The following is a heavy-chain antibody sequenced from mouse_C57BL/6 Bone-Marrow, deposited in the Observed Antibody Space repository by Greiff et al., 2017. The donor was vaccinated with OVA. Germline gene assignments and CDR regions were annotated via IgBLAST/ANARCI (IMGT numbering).Heavy chain of an antibody. CDR1: GYTFTSYW. Sequence: QVQLQQPGAELVMPGASVKLSCKASGYTFTSYWMPWVKQRPGQGLEWIGEIDPSDSYTNSNQKFKGKSTLTVDKSSSPAYMQLSSLTAEDSAVYYGVPLLWYFEGWGTGTTVTVSS. J-gene: IGHJ1*03. V-gene: IGHV1-69*01. CDR2: IDPSDSYT. CDR3: VPLLWYFEG. D-gene: IGHD2-12*01.